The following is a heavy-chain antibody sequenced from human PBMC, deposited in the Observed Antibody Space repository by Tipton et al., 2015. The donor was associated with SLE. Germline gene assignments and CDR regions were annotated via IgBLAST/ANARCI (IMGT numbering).Heavy chain of an antibody. D-gene: IGHD3-22*01. CDR2: IYTSGST. Sequence: TLSLTCTVSGGSISSGSYYWSWIRQPAGKGLEWIGYIYTSGSTNYNPSLKSRVTMSVDTSKNQFSLKLSSVTAADTAVYYCARDSFSLRESSARDPGAFDIWGQGTMVTVSS. J-gene: IGHJ3*02. V-gene: IGHV4-61*09. CDR1: GGSISSGSYY. CDR3: ARDSFSLRESSARDPGAFDI.